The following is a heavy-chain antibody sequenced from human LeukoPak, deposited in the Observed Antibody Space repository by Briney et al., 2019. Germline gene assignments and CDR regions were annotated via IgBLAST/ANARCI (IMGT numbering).Heavy chain of an antibody. Sequence: GGSLRLSCAASGFTFSSYGMHWVRQAPGKGLEWVAFIRYDGSNKYYADSVKGRFTISRDNSKNTLDLQMNSLRAEDTAVYYCASDYYDILTGYLTGAFDIWGQGTMVTVSS. V-gene: IGHV3-30*02. D-gene: IGHD3-9*01. CDR3: ASDYYDILTGYLTGAFDI. J-gene: IGHJ3*02. CDR2: IRYDGSNK. CDR1: GFTFSSYG.